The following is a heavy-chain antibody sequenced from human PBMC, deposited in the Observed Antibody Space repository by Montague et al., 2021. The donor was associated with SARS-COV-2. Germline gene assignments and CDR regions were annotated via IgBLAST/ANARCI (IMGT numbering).Heavy chain of an antibody. CDR1: GGSINNYF. V-gene: IGHV4-4*08. J-gene: IGHJ4*02. CDR2: VYNDENT. Sequence: SETLSLTCTVSGGSINNYFWAWIRQTPEKGLEWTASVYNDENTNSHPSLKSRLTMSIDTSKRQFSLNLNSVTAADTAVYYCARGRTRVGALSYFDSWGQGILVTVSS. CDR3: ARGRTRVGALSYFDS. D-gene: IGHD1-26*01.